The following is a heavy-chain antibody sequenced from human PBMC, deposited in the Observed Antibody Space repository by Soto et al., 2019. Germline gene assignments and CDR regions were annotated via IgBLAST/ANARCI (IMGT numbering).Heavy chain of an antibody. CDR3: ARDSFTYYDILTGYYTLDY. CDR1: GSTFSSYG. J-gene: IGHJ4*02. D-gene: IGHD3-9*01. V-gene: IGHV3-33*01. CDR2: IWYDGSNK. Sequence: GGSLRLSCAASGSTFSSYGMHWVRQAPGKGLEWVAVIWYDGSNKYYADSVKGRFTISRDNSKNTLYLQMNSLRAEDTAVYYCARDSFTYYDILTGYYTLDYWGQGTLVTVSS.